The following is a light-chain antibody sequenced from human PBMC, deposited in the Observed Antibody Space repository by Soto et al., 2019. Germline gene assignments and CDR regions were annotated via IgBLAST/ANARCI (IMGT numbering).Light chain of an antibody. CDR2: DAS. CDR1: QSVTVN. CDR3: QVRTNWSIA. V-gene: IGKV3-11*01. Sequence: EILLTQSPSTLSFSPGEGVTLSCRASQSVTVNSLAWYQQKPGQAPRLLIYDASNRATGIPARFSGTGSGTDFTLTINNLEPEDFAVYYCQVRTNWSIAFGRGTRLEIK. J-gene: IGKJ5*01.